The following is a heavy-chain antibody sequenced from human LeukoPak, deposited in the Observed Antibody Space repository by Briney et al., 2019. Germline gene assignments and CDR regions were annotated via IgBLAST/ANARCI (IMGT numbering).Heavy chain of an antibody. J-gene: IGHJ6*03. CDR1: GFTFSSYS. CDR3: ARGVLTRYYYMDV. CDR2: ISRTSRYI. V-gene: IGHV3-21*01. Sequence: SGGSLRLSCAASGFTFSSYSINWVRQAPGKGLEWVSSISRTSRYIYYGDSVKGRFTVSRDNAKNSLYLQMNSLRADDTAVYYCARGVLTRYYYMDVWGKGTTVTVSS. D-gene: IGHD3-9*01.